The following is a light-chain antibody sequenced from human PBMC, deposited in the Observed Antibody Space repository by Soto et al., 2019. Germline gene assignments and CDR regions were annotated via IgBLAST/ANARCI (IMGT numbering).Light chain of an antibody. Sequence: AIQMTQSPSSLSASVGDRVTITCRASQGIRSDLAWYQKKSGKAPKLLIYAASSLQSGVPSRFSGSGSGSDFTLTISSLQPEDSATYYCLQDYTSPRTFGQGTSVQI. V-gene: IGKV1-6*01. J-gene: IGKJ1*01. CDR2: AAS. CDR1: QGIRSD. CDR3: LQDYTSPRT.